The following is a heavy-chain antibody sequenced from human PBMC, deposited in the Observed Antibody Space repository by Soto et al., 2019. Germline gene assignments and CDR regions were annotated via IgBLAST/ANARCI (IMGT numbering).Heavy chain of an antibody. CDR1: GYTFTSYG. V-gene: IGHV1-18*01. D-gene: IGHD2-21*02. CDR2: ISGYNGKT. J-gene: IGHJ6*02. Sequence: QVQLVQSGGEVRKPGASVTVSCKASGYTFTSYGISWVRQAPGQGLEWMGWISGYNGKTNYAQKVQDRVTMTTDTSKSTVYLELRSLRFDDTAVYYCAREGDVPYYYYGMDVWGQGNTVTVSS. CDR3: AREGDVPYYYYGMDV.